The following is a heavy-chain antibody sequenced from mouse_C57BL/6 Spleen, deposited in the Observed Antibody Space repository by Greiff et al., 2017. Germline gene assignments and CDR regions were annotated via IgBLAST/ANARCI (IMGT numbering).Heavy chain of an antibody. J-gene: IGHJ4*01. Sequence: VQLKESGPGLVKPSQSLSLTCSVTGYSITSGYYWNWIRQFPGNKLEWMGYISYDGSNNYNPSLKNRISITRDTSKNQFFLKLNSVTTEDTATYYCARDHPFGNYYAMDYWGQGTSVTVSS. CDR2: ISYDGSN. CDR1: GYSITSGYY. V-gene: IGHV3-6*01. CDR3: ARDHPFGNYYAMDY.